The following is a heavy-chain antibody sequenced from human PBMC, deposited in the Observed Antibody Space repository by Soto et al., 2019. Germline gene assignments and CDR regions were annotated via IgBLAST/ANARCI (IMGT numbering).Heavy chain of an antibody. Sequence: SETLSLTCAVYGGSFSGYYWSWIRQPPGKGLEWIGEINHSGSTNYNPSLKSRVTISVDTSKNQFSLKLSSVTAADTAVYYCARAGSFWSGYFVYYYYYMDVWGKGTTVTVSS. J-gene: IGHJ6*03. V-gene: IGHV4-34*01. CDR1: GGSFSGYY. CDR3: ARAGSFWSGYFVYYYYYMDV. CDR2: INHSGST. D-gene: IGHD3-3*01.